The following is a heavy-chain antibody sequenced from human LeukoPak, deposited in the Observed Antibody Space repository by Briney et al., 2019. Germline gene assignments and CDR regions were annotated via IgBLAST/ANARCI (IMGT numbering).Heavy chain of an antibody. D-gene: IGHD7-27*01. Sequence: GGSLRLSCAASGFTFSSYSMNWVRQAPGKGLEWVSSISSSSSYIYYADSVKGRFTISRDNAKNSLYLQMNSLRAEDTAVYYCAIEGPGEAGDGGDFDYWGQGTLVTVSS. V-gene: IGHV3-21*01. CDR1: GFTFSSYS. CDR2: ISSSSSYI. J-gene: IGHJ4*02. CDR3: AIEGPGEAGDGGDFDY.